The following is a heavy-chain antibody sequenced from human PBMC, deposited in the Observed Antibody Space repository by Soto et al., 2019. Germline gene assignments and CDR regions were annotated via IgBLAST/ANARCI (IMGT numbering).Heavy chain of an antibody. CDR3: ARHKILAEAGVGSYYYYGMDV. Sequence: GESLKISCKGSGYSFTSYWISWVRQMPGKGLEWMGRIDPSDSYTNYSPSFQGHVTISADKSISTAYLQWSSLKASDTAMYYCARHKILAEAGVGSYYYYGMDVWGQGTTVTVSS. D-gene: IGHD6-13*01. CDR1: GYSFTSYW. J-gene: IGHJ6*02. V-gene: IGHV5-10-1*01. CDR2: IDPSDSYT.